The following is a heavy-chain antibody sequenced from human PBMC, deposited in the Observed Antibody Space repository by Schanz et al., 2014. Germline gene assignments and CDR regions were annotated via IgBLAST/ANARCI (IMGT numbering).Heavy chain of an antibody. Sequence: QVQLQESGPGLVKPSQTLSLTCTVSGGSISSGGYYWSWIRQHPGKGLEWIGEIYHSGRTNYNPSLKSRVTISVDKSNNEYSLKLISVTAADTAVYYCARGAGGGSGTYYGAYYNYYYMDVWGKGTTVTVSS. D-gene: IGHD3-10*01. J-gene: IGHJ6*03. CDR1: GGSISSGGYY. V-gene: IGHV4-31*03. CDR3: ARGAGGGSGTYYGAYYNYYYMDV. CDR2: IYHSGRT.